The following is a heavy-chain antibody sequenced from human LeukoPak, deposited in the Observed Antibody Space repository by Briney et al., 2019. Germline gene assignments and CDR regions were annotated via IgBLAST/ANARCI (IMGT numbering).Heavy chain of an antibody. CDR1: GFPFSRLA. CDR3: ARCRGGGGEDWNFDL. J-gene: IGHJ2*01. V-gene: IGHV3-23*01. CDR2: ISNSGYST. Sequence: PGGSLRLSCAASGFPFSRLAMTWVHQPPGKGLQRVSAISNSGYSTNYANSVKGRFTISRDNSIDTLYLQMNSLRADDTAIYYCARCRGGGGEDWNFDLWGRGILVTVSS. D-gene: IGHD4-23*01.